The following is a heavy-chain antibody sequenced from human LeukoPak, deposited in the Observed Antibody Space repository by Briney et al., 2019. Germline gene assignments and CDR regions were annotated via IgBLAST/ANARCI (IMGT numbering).Heavy chain of an antibody. CDR2: IIPIFGTA. CDR3: ARQGGIRITIFGVASPFAFDI. CDR1: GGTFSSYA. Sequence: GASVKVSCKASGGTFSSYAISWVRQAPGQGLEWMGGIIPIFGTANYAQKFQGRVTITADESTSTAYMELSSLRSEDTAVYYCARQGGIRITIFGVASPFAFDIWGQGTMVTVSS. V-gene: IGHV1-69*13. J-gene: IGHJ3*02. D-gene: IGHD3-3*01.